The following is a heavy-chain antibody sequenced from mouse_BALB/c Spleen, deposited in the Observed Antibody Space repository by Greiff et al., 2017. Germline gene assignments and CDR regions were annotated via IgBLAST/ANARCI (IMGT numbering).Heavy chain of an antibody. J-gene: IGHJ4*01. CDR2: INPYNGAT. CDR3: ARWIYDGYFYYAMDY. CDR1: GYSFTGYY. Sequence: EVQLQQSGPELVKPGASVKISCKASGYSFTGYYMHWVKQSHVKSLEWIGRINPYNGATSYNQNFKDKASLTVDKSSSTAYMELHSLTSEDSAVYYCARWIYDGYFYYAMDYWGQGTSVTVSS. V-gene: IGHV1-31*01. D-gene: IGHD2-3*01.